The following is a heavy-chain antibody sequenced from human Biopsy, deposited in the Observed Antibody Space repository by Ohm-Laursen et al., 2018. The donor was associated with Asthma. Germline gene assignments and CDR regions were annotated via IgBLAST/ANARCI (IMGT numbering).Heavy chain of an antibody. Sequence: ASVKVSCNASAYTFIGYHLHWVRQAPGEGLEWMGRINPNGGATIYAQKFQGRVTMARDTSISTAYMELSRLTSDDTAVYYCARVQKSPGDRRFDPWGQGTLVTVCS. CDR2: INPNGGAT. V-gene: IGHV1-2*06. CDR1: AYTFIGYH. CDR3: ARVQKSPGDRRFDP. D-gene: IGHD7-27*01. J-gene: IGHJ5*02.